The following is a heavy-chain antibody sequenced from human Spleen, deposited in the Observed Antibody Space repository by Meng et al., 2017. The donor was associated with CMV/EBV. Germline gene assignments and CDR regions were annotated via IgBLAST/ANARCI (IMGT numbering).Heavy chain of an antibody. CDR1: GGSISDYF. Sequence: GSLRLSCTVSGGSISDYFWSWIRQPPGKGLEYIGYIYNDGSTDYNPSLKSRATISIDTSKNQFSLKLSSVTAADPALYYCARRRLRDAFYDYWGQGALVTVSS. CDR2: IYNDGST. CDR3: ARRRLRDAFYDY. J-gene: IGHJ4*02. D-gene: IGHD5-24*01. V-gene: IGHV4-59*01.